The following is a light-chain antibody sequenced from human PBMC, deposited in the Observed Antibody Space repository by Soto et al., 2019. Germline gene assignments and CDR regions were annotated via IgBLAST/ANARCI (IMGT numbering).Light chain of an antibody. J-gene: IGKJ1*01. V-gene: IGKV1-5*03. CDR2: KAS. CDR3: QQYNSYSWT. CDR1: QSISSW. Sequence: DIQMTQPPSIRSASVGDRDTLPCRASQSISSWLAWYQQKPGKAPKLLIYKASSLESGVPSRFSGSGSGTEFTLTISSLQPDDFATYYCQQYNSYSWTFCQGIKVDIK.